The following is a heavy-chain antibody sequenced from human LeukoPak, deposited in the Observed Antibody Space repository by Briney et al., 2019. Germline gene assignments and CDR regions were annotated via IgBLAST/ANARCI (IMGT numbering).Heavy chain of an antibody. CDR1: EFSFSHFA. CDR3: TRDASNFNDFDY. J-gene: IGHJ4*02. CDR2: VSSHGNDG. Sequence: PRRSLRPSCAVSEFSFSHFAMHWVRQAPGKGLEWLAVVSSHGNDGYYADSVKGRFTISRDNSKSTLYLQIDSLRPDDTAIYYCTRDASNFNDFDYWGQGTLVTVSS. D-gene: IGHD5-24*01. V-gene: IGHV3-30*01.